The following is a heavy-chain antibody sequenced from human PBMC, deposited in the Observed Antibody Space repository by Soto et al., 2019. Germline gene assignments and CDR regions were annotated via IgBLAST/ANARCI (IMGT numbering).Heavy chain of an antibody. CDR2: INPGLGIA. V-gene: IGHV1-46*01. CDR3: ASIGDGGFDY. J-gene: IGHJ4*02. Sequence: ASVKVSCKAAGYTFTNYYMHWVRQAPGQGLEWMGRINPGLGIANYAQKFQGRVTMTTDKSTSTAYMELSSLRSEDTAVYYCASIGDGGFDYWGQGTLVTVSS. CDR1: GYTFTNYY. D-gene: IGHD3-16*02.